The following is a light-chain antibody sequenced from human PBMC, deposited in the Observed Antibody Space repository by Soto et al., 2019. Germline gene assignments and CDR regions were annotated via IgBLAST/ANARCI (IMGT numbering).Light chain of an antibody. CDR3: QHYNNWPPLT. J-gene: IGKJ4*01. CDR1: QSISSN. CDR2: GAS. V-gene: IGKV3-15*01. Sequence: VVTQSPGPLSLSPGERATLSCRASQSISSNLAWYQQKPGQAPRLLIYGASTRAPDIPARFSGSGSGTEFTLTISSLQSADFAVYYCQHYNNWPPLTFGGGTKVAIK.